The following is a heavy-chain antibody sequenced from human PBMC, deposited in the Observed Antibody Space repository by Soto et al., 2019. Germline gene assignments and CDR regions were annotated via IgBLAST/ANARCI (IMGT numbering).Heavy chain of an antibody. CDR2: IVVGSGNT. J-gene: IGHJ5*02. V-gene: IGHV1-58*01. CDR1: GFTFTSSA. D-gene: IGHD5-12*01. Sequence: GASVKVSCKASGFTFTSSAVQWVRQARGQRLEWIGWIVVGSGNTNYAQKFQERVTTTRDMSTSTAYMELSSLRSEDTAVYYCAAADDYDPFDPWGQGTLVTVSS. CDR3: AAADDYDPFDP.